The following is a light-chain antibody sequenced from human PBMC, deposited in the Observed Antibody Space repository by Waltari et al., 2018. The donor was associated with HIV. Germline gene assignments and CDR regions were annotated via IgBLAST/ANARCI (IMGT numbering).Light chain of an antibody. Sequence: DTQRTQSPSSRPASVGNRVNITCRASQRISSYLHWYQQKPGKAPKLLISAAFNLQSGVPSRFSGGRSGTDFTLTIGSLQVEDLATYYCQQSYSSPPTFGQGTNLEIK. J-gene: IGKJ2*01. CDR1: QRISSY. V-gene: IGKV1-39*01. CDR3: QQSYSSPPT. CDR2: AAF.